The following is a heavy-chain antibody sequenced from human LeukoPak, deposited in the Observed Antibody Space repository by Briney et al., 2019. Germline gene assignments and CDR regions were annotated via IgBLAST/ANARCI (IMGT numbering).Heavy chain of an antibody. Sequence: PGGSLRLSCAASGFTYSSYWMHWVRQGPGKGLVWVSRINSDGSSTSYADSVKCRFTISRDNAKNTLYLQMNSLRAEDTAVYYCVRASGYDLDYWGQGTLVTVSS. CDR2: INSDGSST. J-gene: IGHJ4*02. V-gene: IGHV3-74*01. D-gene: IGHD5-12*01. CDR3: VRASGYDLDY. CDR1: GFTYSSYW.